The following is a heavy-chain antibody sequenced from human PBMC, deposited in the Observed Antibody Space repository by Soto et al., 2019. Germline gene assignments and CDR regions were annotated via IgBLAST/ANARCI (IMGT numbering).Heavy chain of an antibody. CDR2: ISSSGGST. Sequence: EVQLLESGGGLVQPGGSLRLSCAASGFTFNTYAMSWVRQAPGKGLEWVSAISSSGGSTFYADSVKGRFTISRDNSKNTVYLQMNSLRAEDTAIYYCAKDAIYNDGLWLVSDWGQGTPVTVS. CDR3: AKDAIYNDGLWLVSD. V-gene: IGHV3-23*01. D-gene: IGHD2-21*01. J-gene: IGHJ4*02. CDR1: GFTFNTYA.